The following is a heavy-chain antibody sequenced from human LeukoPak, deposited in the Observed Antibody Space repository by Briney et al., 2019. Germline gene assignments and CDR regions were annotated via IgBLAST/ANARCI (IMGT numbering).Heavy chain of an antibody. J-gene: IGHJ1*01. D-gene: IGHD3-16*01. CDR3: AKDDDWGRYKH. V-gene: IGHV3-23*01. CDR1: GFTFSNSW. CDR2: ISPSGDIT. Sequence: PGGSLRLSCAASGFTFSNSWMHWVRQAPGKGLEWVSGISPSGDITYYTDSVRGRFTISRDNFKNTLSLQVNSLRAEDTAMYYCAKDDDWGRYKHWGQGTLVTVSS.